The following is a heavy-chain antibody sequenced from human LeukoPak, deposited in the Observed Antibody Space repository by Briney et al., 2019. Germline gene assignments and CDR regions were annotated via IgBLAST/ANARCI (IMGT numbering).Heavy chain of an antibody. Sequence: SVQVSCKTSVGTFSTSAITWVRQAPGQGLEWMGRIIPVLNITTYAQRFQGRVTITATTSTSTVYMELSSLRSEETAVYYCARDQGLTAPPPYGLDVWGQGTTVIVSS. D-gene: IGHD5-18*01. J-gene: IGHJ6*02. V-gene: IGHV1-69*04. CDR3: ARDQGLTAPPPYGLDV. CDR1: VGTFSTSA. CDR2: IIPVLNIT.